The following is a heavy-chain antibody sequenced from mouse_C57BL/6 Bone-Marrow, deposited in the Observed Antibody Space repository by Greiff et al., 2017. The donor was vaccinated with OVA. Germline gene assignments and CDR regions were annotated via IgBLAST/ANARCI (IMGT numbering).Heavy chain of an antibody. V-gene: IGHV1-82*01. CDR1: GYAFSSSW. J-gene: IGHJ3*01. CDR3: ARSGLGRLWFAY. CDR2: IYPGDGDT. D-gene: IGHD4-1*01. Sequence: QVQLQQSGPELVKPGASVKISCKASGYAFSSSWMNWVKQRPGKGLEWLGRIYPGDGDTNYNGKFKGKATLTADKSSSTAYMQLSSLTSEDSAVYFCARSGLGRLWFAYWGQGPLVTVSA.